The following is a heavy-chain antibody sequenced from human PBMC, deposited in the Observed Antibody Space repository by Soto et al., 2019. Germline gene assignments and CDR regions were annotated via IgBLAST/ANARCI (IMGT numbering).Heavy chain of an antibody. CDR1: GYTFTSYG. CDR2: ISAYNGNT. Sequence: ASVKVSCKASGYTFTSYGISWVRQAPGQGLEWMGWISAYNGNTNYAQKLQGRVTMTTDTSTNTAYMELRSLRSDDTAVYYCARTQRRKEGIAAAGTGDYWGQGTLVTVSS. D-gene: IGHD6-13*01. V-gene: IGHV1-18*01. J-gene: IGHJ4*02. CDR3: ARTQRRKEGIAAAGTGDY.